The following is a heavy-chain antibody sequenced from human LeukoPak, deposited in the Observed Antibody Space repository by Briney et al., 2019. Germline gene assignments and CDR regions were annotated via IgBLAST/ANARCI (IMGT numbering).Heavy chain of an antibody. CDR2: IKSKADGGTT. Sequence: PGGSLRLSCAASGFTFSTAWMSWVRQAPGKGLEWVGRIKSKADGGTTDYAAPVKGRFTISRGDSKNTLYLQMNSLKTEDTAVYYCTTEYYGGYKYWGQGTLVTVSS. J-gene: IGHJ4*02. D-gene: IGHD4-17*01. CDR1: GFTFSTAW. V-gene: IGHV3-15*01. CDR3: TTEYYGGYKY.